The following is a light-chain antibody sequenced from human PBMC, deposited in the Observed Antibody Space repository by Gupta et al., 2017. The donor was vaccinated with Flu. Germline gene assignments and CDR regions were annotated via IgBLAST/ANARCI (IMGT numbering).Light chain of an antibody. CDR3: CSYGGVPSVL. V-gene: IGLV2-11*01. J-gene: IGLJ3*02. Sequence: QSALTQPRSVSGSPGQSVTISCTGSNSDVGAYDYVSWYQQLPGEAPKMVIYEVNKRPAGVPDRFSGSKSGNTASLTISGLRAEDEADYYCCSYGGVPSVLFGGGTTLAVL. CDR1: NSDVGAYDY. CDR2: EVN.